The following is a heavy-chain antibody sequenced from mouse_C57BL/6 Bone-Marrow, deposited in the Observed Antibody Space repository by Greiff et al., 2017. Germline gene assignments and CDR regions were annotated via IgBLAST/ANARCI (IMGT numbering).Heavy chain of an antibody. CDR2: IRNKANGYTT. D-gene: IGHD4-1*01. J-gene: IGHJ3*01. CDR1: GFTFTDYY. CDR3: ARLGLTGFAY. V-gene: IGHV7-3*01. Sequence: EVQRVESGGGLVQPGGSLSLSCAASGFTFTDYYMSWVRQPPGKALEWLGFIRNKANGYTTEYSASVKGRFTISRDNSQSILYLQMNALRAEDSATYYCARLGLTGFAYWGQGTLVTVSA.